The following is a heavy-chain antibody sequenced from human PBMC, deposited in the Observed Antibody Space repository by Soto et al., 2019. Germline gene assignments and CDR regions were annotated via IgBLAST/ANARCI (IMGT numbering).Heavy chain of an antibody. D-gene: IGHD3-10*01. J-gene: IGHJ4*02. V-gene: IGHV1-69*02. CDR2: IIPILGIA. Sequence: QVQLVQSGAEVKKPGSSVKVSCKASGGTFSSYTISWVRQAPGQGLEWMGRIIPILGIANYAQKFQGRVTITADKSTSTAYRELSSLRSEDTAVYYCARPGRDTYGFDYWGQGPLVTVSS. CDR1: GGTFSSYT. CDR3: ARPGRDTYGFDY.